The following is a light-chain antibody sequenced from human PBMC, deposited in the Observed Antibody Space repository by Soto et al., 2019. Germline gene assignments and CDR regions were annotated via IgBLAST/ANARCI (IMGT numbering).Light chain of an antibody. CDR2: GNS. J-gene: IGLJ1*01. V-gene: IGLV1-40*01. CDR1: SSNIGAGYD. CDR3: QSYDSSLSGSV. Sequence: QSVLTQAPSVSGAAGRRVTISCTGSSSNIGAGYDVHWYQQLPGTAPKLLIYGNSNRPSGVPDRFSGSKSGTSASLAITGLQAEDEANYYCQSYDSSLSGSVFGTGTKLTV.